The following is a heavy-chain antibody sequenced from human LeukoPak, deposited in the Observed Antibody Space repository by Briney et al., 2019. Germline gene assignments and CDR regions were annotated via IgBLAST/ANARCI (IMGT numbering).Heavy chain of an antibody. CDR2: IWYDGSNK. D-gene: IGHD6-6*01. CDR3: ARVHFSSSPYFDY. Sequence: GGSLRLSCAASGFTSSYYGMHWVRQAPGKGLEWVAVIWYDGSNKYYADSVKGRFTISRDNSKNTLYLQMNSLRAEDTAVYYCARVHFSSSPYFDYWGQGTLVTVSS. V-gene: IGHV3-33*01. J-gene: IGHJ4*02. CDR1: GFTSSYYG.